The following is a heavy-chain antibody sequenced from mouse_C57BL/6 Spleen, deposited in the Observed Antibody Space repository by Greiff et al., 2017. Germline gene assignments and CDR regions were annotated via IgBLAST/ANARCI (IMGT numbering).Heavy chain of an antibody. J-gene: IGHJ1*03. CDR2: INPSNGGT. V-gene: IGHV1-53*01. CDR1: GYTFTSYW. Sequence: QVQLQQSGTELVKPGASVKLSCKASGYTFTSYWMHWVKQRPGQGLEWIGNINPSNGGTNYTEQFKSKATLTVDKSSSTAYMQLSSLTSEDSAVYYCARHPFTTVVARYFDVWGTGTTVTVSS. D-gene: IGHD1-1*01. CDR3: ARHPFTTVVARYFDV.